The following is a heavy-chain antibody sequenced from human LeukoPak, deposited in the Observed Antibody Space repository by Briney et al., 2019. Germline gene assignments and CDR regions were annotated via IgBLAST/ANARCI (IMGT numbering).Heavy chain of an antibody. D-gene: IGHD2-2*01. J-gene: IGHJ4*02. CDR1: GLTFRTYA. CDR2: ISDSGGYT. Sequence: GGSLRLSCAASGLTFRTYAMSWVRQAPGKGLEWVSGISDSGGYTFYADSVKGRFTISRDNSKNTLYLQMNSLRTEDTAVYYCARGRGGYCTSAGCYAADYWGQGALVTVSS. CDR3: ARGRGGYCTSAGCYAADY. V-gene: IGHV3-23*01.